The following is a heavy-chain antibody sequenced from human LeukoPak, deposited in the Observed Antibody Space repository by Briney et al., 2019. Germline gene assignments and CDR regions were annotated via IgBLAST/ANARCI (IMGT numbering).Heavy chain of an antibody. D-gene: IGHD2-2*01. CDR1: GFTFDDYG. Sequence: PGGSLRLSCAASGFTFDDYGMSWVRQAPGKGLERVSGINWNGGSTGYADSVKGRFTISRDNAKNSLYLQMSSLRAEDTALYYCARGGVVPAALDYWGQGTLVTVSS. J-gene: IGHJ4*02. CDR3: ARGGVVPAALDY. V-gene: IGHV3-20*04. CDR2: INWNGGST.